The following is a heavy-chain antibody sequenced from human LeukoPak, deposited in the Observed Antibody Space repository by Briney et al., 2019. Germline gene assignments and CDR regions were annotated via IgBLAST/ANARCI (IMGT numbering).Heavy chain of an antibody. D-gene: IGHD6-19*01. CDR2: TYYRSKWFI. CDR1: GDSFSNNSAV. V-gene: IGHV6-1*01. CDR3: TRSDCSSGRCPGFDN. J-gene: IGHJ4*02. Sequence: SQTLSLTCAISGDSFSNNSAVWNWIRQSPSRGLEWLGRTYYRSKWFINYAPSVKSRIIINPDTPKNQVSLQLNSVTPEDTAVYYCTRSDCSSGRCPGFDNWGQGTLVTVSS.